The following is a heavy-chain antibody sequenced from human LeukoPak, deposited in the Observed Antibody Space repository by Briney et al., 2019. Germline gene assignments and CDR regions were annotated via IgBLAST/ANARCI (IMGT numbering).Heavy chain of an antibody. D-gene: IGHD1-26*01. CDR2: INSDGSST. J-gene: IGHJ4*02. V-gene: IGHV3-74*01. CDR3: ANRGAEVGATVAPGDY. CDR1: GFTFSSYW. Sequence: GGSLRLSCAASGFTFSSYWMHWVRQAPGKGLVWVSRINSDGSSTYYADSVKGRFTISRDNSKNTLYLQMNSLRAEDTAVYYCANRGAEVGATVAPGDYWGQGTLVTVSS.